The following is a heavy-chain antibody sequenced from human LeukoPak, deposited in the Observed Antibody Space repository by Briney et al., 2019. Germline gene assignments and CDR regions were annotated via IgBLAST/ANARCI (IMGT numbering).Heavy chain of an antibody. D-gene: IGHD2-15*01. J-gene: IGHJ4*02. CDR3: ARVPSGGPFDY. CDR2: ISAYNGNT. V-gene: IGHV1-18*01. Sequence: ASVTVSCKASGYTFTNFGISWVRQAPGQGLEWMGWISAYNGNTNYAQRLQGRVTMTTDTSTSTVYMELRSLTSDDTAVYYCARVPSGGPFDYWGQGTLVTVSS. CDR1: GYTFTNFG.